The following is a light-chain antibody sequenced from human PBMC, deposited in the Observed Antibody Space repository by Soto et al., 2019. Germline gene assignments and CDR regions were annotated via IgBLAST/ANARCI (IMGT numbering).Light chain of an antibody. Sequence: DIQLTQSPSALSGSVGGRGTITCRASQTISSWLAWYQQKPGKAPKLLIYKASSLESGVPSRFSGSGSGTEFTLTINSLQADDFATYYCQQHNSFSITFGQGTRLEIK. J-gene: IGKJ5*01. CDR3: QQHNSFSIT. CDR2: KAS. V-gene: IGKV1-5*03. CDR1: QTISSW.